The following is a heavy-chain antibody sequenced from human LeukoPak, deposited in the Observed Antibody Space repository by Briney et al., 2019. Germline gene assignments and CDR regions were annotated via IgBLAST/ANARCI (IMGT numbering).Heavy chain of an antibody. CDR2: ISSSSSYI. CDR3: ARGAPSGSYPR. D-gene: IGHD3-10*01. Sequence: KPGGSLRLSCAASGFTFSSYSMNWVRQAPGKGLEWASSISSSSSYIYYADSVKGRFTISRDNAKNSLYLQINSLRAEDTAVYYCARGAPSGSYPRWGQGTLVTVSS. J-gene: IGHJ4*02. CDR1: GFTFSSYS. V-gene: IGHV3-21*01.